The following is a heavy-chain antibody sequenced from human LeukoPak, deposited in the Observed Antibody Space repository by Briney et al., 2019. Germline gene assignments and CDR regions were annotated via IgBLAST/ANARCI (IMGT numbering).Heavy chain of an antibody. V-gene: IGHV1-46*01. CDR2: INPSGGST. CDR3: ARDDCSGGSCYSGFDY. D-gene: IGHD2-15*01. Sequence: GASVKVSCKASGYTFTSYYMHWVRQAPGQGLEWMGIINPSGGSTSYAQKFQGRVTMTRDMSTSTVYMELSSLRSEDTAVYYCARDDCSGGSCYSGFDYWGQGTLVTVSS. J-gene: IGHJ4*02. CDR1: GYTFTSYY.